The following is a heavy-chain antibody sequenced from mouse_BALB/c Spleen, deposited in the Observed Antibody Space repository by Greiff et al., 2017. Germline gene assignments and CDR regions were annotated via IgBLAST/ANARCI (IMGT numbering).Heavy chain of an antibody. CDR1: GFTFSSYG. CDR2: ISSGGSYT. D-gene: IGHD2-4*01. J-gene: IGHJ3*01. CDR3: ARHYDYDDGWFAY. V-gene: IGHV5-6*01. Sequence: EVQVVESGGDLVKPGGSLKLSCAASGFTFSSYGMSWVRQTPDKRLEWVATISSGGSYTYYPDSVKGRFTISRDNAKNTLYLQMSSLKSEDTAMYYCARHYDYDDGWFAYWGQGTLVTVSA.